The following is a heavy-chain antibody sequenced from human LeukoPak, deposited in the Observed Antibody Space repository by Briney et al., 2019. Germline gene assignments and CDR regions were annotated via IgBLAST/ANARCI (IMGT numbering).Heavy chain of an antibody. Sequence: GGSLRLSCAASGFTFSSYGMHWVRQAPGKGLEWVAFIRYDGSNKYYADSVKGRFTISRDNSKNTLYLQMNSLRAEDTAVYYCAKDGYYGSGSYPHYYYMDVWGKGTTVTISS. CDR2: IRYDGSNK. CDR3: AKDGYYGSGSYPHYYYMDV. J-gene: IGHJ6*03. V-gene: IGHV3-30*02. CDR1: GFTFSSYG. D-gene: IGHD3-10*01.